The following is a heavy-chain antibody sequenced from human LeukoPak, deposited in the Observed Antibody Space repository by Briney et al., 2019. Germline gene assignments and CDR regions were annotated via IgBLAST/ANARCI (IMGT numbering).Heavy chain of an antibody. D-gene: IGHD3-22*01. CDR1: GGSISSYY. CDR2: IYYSGST. J-gene: IGHJ5*02. Sequence: SETLSLTCTVSGGSISSYYWSWIRQPPGKGLEWIGYIYYSGSTNYNPSLKSRVTISVETSKTQFPLKLRSVTAADTAVYCCARAPPRGYYVTSGFYLGWFDPWGQGTLVTVSS. V-gene: IGHV4-59*01. CDR3: ARAPPRGYYVTSGFYLGWFDP.